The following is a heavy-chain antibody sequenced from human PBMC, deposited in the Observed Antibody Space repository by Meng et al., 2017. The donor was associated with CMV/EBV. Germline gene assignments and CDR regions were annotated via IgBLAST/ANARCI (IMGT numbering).Heavy chain of an antibody. CDR2: IYPGDSDT. Sequence: KVSCKGSGYSFTSYWIGWVRQMPGKGLEWMGIIYPGDSDTRYSPSFQGQVTISADKSISTAYLQWSSLKASDTAMYYCARPRSSGWYGVSFDYWGREPWSPSPQ. D-gene: IGHD6-19*01. CDR1: GYSFTSYW. J-gene: IGHJ4*02. V-gene: IGHV5-51*01. CDR3: ARPRSSGWYGVSFDY.